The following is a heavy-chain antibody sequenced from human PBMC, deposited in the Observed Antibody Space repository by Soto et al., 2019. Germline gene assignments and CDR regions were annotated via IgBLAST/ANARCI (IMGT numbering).Heavy chain of an antibody. CDR1: GFTFSSYA. V-gene: IGHV3-30-3*01. Sequence: QVQLVESGGGVVQPGRSLRLSCAASGFTFSSYAMHWVRQAPGKGLEWVAVISYDGSNKYYADSVKGRFTISRDNSKNTLYLQMNSLRAEDTAVYYCASDPVLAFVAAYYFDYWGQGTLVTVSS. J-gene: IGHJ4*02. CDR2: ISYDGSNK. CDR3: ASDPVLAFVAAYYFDY. D-gene: IGHD6-19*01.